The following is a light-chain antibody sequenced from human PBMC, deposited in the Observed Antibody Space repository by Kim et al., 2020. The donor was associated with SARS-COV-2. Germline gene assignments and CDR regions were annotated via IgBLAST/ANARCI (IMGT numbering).Light chain of an antibody. V-gene: IGKV3-15*01. J-gene: IGKJ1*01. CDR1: QSVSSN. CDR2: GAS. Sequence: SPGERAPLSCRASQSVSSNLAWYQQKPGQAPRLLIYGASTRATGIPARFSGSGSGTEFTLTISSLQSEDFAVYYCQQYNNWPPWTFGQGTKVGIK. CDR3: QQYNNWPPWT.